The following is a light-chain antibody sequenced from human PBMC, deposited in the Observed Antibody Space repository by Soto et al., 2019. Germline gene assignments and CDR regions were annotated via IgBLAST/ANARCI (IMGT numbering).Light chain of an antibody. CDR3: ASWDDRLNGYV. V-gene: IGLV1-44*01. J-gene: IGLJ1*01. CDR2: SHN. Sequence: QSVLTQPPSASGTPGQRVTISCSGSSSNIGSNTVNWYQQLPGTAPKLLVYSHNQRPSGVSDRFSGSQSGTSASLAISGLQSEDEADYYCASWDDRLNGYVFGPGTKVTVL. CDR1: SSNIGSNT.